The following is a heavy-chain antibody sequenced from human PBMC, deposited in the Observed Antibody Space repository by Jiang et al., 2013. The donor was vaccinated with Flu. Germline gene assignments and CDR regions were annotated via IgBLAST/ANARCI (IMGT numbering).Heavy chain of an antibody. CDR3: AKTTRRYFDWLDF. D-gene: IGHD3-9*01. CDR2: VYNSGST. V-gene: IGHV4-39*02. J-gene: IGHJ4*02. Sequence: GPGLVKPSETLSLTCTVSGGSISSSTYYWGWIRQPPGKGLEWIGTVYNSGSTYYNPSLNSRVTISVDTSKSHFSLKLSSVTATDTALYYCAKTTRRYFDWLDFWGQGTPV. CDR1: GGSISSSTYY.